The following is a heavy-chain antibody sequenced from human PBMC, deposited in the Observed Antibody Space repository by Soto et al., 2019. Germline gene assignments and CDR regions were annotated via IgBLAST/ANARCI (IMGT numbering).Heavy chain of an antibody. D-gene: IGHD1-26*01. V-gene: IGHV1-2*02. Sequence: ASVKVSCKASGYTFTGYYVHGVRQAPGQGLEGMGWINPNSGDTYLAQRFQGRVTMNRDTSIGTAYMELSGLTSDDTAEYYCAKGGAIVAAGTRVYLYNAMDVWGQGTTVTVSS. J-gene: IGHJ6*02. CDR2: INPNSGDT. CDR3: AKGGAIVAAGTRVYLYNAMDV. CDR1: GYTFTGYY.